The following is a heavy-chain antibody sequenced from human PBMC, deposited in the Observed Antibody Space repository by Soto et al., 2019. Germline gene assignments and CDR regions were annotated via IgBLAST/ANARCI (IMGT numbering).Heavy chain of an antibody. CDR3: ARGRGWRDY. Sequence: ASVKVSCKTSGYTFTSYDIHWVRQATGQGLEWMGWMNPNNGYTDYAQKFQGRVAMTRDTSLSTAYMELSSLTSDDTAVYYCARGRGWRDYWGQGTLVTVSS. CDR2: MNPNNGYT. J-gene: IGHJ4*02. CDR1: GYTFTSYD. D-gene: IGHD6-19*01. V-gene: IGHV1-8*01.